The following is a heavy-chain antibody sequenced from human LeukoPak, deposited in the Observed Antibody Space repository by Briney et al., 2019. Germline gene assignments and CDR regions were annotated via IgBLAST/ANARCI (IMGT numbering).Heavy chain of an antibody. J-gene: IGHJ6*02. CDR3: TRGLMDYDVSTGLHHYYMDV. CDR2: ISSSSSYI. CDR1: GFTFSSYS. Sequence: GGSLRLSCAASGFTFSSYSMNWVRQAPGKGLERVSSISSSSSYIYYADSVKGRFTISRDNAKNTLYLQMNTLRVEDTAVYYCTRGLMDYDVSTGLHHYYMDVWGQGTTVTVSS. V-gene: IGHV3-21*01. D-gene: IGHD3-9*01.